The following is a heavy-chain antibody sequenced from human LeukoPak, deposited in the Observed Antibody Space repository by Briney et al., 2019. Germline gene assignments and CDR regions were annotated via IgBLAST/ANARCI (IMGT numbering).Heavy chain of an antibody. Sequence: PSETLSLTCTVSGGSISSYYWSWIRQPPGKGLEWIGYIYTSGSTNYNPSLKSRVTISVDTSKNQFSLKLSSVTAADTAVYYCARAYSGSFMNHYYYMDVWGKGTTVTVSS. CDR1: GGSISSYY. D-gene: IGHD1-26*01. CDR3: ARAYSGSFMNHYYYMDV. J-gene: IGHJ6*03. V-gene: IGHV4-4*09. CDR2: IYTSGST.